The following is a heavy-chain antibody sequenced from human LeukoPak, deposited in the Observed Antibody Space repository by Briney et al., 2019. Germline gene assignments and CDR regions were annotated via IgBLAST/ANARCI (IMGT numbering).Heavy chain of an antibody. CDR3: ASLYDSSGYYYLFWDY. V-gene: IGHV3-30-3*01. CDR1: GFTFSSYA. Sequence: GGSLRLSCAASGFTFSSYAMHWVRQAPGKGLEWVAVISYDGSNKYYADSVKGRFTISRDNSKNTLYLQTNSLRAEDTAVYYCASLYDSSGYYYLFWDYWGQGTLVTVSS. D-gene: IGHD3-22*01. CDR2: ISYDGSNK. J-gene: IGHJ4*02.